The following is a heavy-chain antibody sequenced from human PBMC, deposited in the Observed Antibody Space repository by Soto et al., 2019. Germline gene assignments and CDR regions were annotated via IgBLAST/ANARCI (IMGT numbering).Heavy chain of an antibody. CDR2: INDRGNI. CDR3: ARGLILWFEKLSRRGGYDYYMDV. D-gene: IGHD3-10*01. Sequence: QLPLQHWGAGLLTTSETLSLNCAVYGGSFSGYQWTWIRQPPGKGLEWIGEINDRGNINYNTSLKRRVTNWVDTAKNQISLRLSSVTVADTAGYYCARGLILWFEKLSRRGGYDYYMDVWGKGTKVTVSS. J-gene: IGHJ6*03. CDR1: GGSFSGYQ. V-gene: IGHV4-34*01.